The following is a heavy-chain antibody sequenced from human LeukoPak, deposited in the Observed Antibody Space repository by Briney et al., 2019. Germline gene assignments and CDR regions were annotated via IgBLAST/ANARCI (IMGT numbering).Heavy chain of an antibody. CDR3: ARVFWGQLHAFDF. D-gene: IGHD3-16*01. Sequence: PSETLSLTCTVSGASISSYYWSWIRQPPGKGLEWIGYIYYSGSGNYNPSLKSRVTISIDTSKNQFSLNLSSVTAADTAVYYCARVFWGQLHAFDFWGQGTMVTVSS. J-gene: IGHJ3*01. CDR2: IYYSGSG. V-gene: IGHV4-59*01. CDR1: GASISSYY.